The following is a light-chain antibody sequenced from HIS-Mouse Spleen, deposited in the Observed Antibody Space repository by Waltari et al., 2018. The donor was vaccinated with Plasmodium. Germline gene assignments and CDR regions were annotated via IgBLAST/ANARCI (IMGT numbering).Light chain of an antibody. CDR1: ALPKKY. J-gene: IGLJ3*02. CDR2: EDS. V-gene: IGLV3-10*01. Sequence: SYELTQPPSVSVSPGQTARITCSGDALPKKYAYWYQQKSGQAPVLVIYEDSKRPSGIPERFSGSSSGTMATLTISGEQVEDEADYYCYSTDSSGNHRVFGGGTKLTVL. CDR3: YSTDSSGNHRV.